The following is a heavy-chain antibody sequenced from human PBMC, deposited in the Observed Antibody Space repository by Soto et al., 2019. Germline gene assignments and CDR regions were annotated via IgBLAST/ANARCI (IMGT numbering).Heavy chain of an antibody. D-gene: IGHD3-22*01. CDR1: GFTFSSYG. V-gene: IGHV3-30*18. CDR3: AEMYYYDSSGYYFDDAFDI. CDR2: ISYDGSNK. J-gene: IGHJ3*02. Sequence: GGSLRLSCAASGFTFSSYGMHWVRQAPGKGLEWVAVISYDGSNKYYADSVKGRFTISRDNSKNTLYLQMNSLRAEDTAVYYCAEMYYYDSSGYYFDDAFDIWGQGTMVTVSS.